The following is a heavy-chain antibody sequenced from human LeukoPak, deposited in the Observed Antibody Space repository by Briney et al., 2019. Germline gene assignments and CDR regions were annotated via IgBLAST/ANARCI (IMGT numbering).Heavy chain of an antibody. CDR2: IYYSGST. CDR3: ARGEPDYYDSSGYYSIHFDY. Sequence: PSETLSLTCTVSGGSISSGDYYWSWIRQPPGKGLEWIGYIYYSGSTYYNPSLKSRVTISVDTSKNQFSLKLSSVTAADTAVYSCARGEPDYYDSSGYYSIHFDYWGQGTLVTVSS. CDR1: GGSISSGDYY. J-gene: IGHJ4*02. V-gene: IGHV4-30-4*01. D-gene: IGHD3-22*01.